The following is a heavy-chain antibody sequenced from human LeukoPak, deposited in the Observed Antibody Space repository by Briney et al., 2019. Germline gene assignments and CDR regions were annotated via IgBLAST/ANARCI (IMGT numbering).Heavy chain of an antibody. Sequence: ASVKVSCKASGYTFTGYYIHWVRQAPGQGLEWMGGIIPIFGTANYAQKFQGRVTITADESTSTAYMELSSLRSEDTAVYYCARRERTNLDQNWFDPWGQGTLVTVSS. CDR2: IIPIFGTA. CDR3: ARRERTNLDQNWFDP. V-gene: IGHV1-69*13. CDR1: GYTFTGYY. J-gene: IGHJ5*02.